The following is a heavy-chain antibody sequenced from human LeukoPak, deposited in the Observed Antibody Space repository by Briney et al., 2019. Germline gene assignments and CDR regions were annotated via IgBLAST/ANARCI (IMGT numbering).Heavy chain of an antibody. CDR3: ARHSRSAYTGYENAFDI. J-gene: IGHJ3*02. CDR2: TYNSANT. V-gene: IGHV4-39*01. CDR1: GDSISSSSYC. D-gene: IGHD5-12*01. Sequence: SSETLSLTCTVSGDSISSSSYCWDWIRQPPGKGLEWIGNTYNSANTHYNPSLKTRITMSVDTSKNQFSLKLNSVTAADTGIYYCARHSRSAYTGYENAFDIWGQGTMVTVSS.